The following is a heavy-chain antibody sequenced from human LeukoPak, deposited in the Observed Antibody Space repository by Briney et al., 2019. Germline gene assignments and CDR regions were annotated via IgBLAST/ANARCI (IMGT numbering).Heavy chain of an antibody. J-gene: IGHJ4*02. V-gene: IGHV3-74*01. CDR3: ARDSVEWYIFDY. Sequence: GGPLRLSCAASGFTSSSYWMHWVRQAPGKGPVWVARTNRDGSSTAYADSVKGRFTISKDNAKNTLYLLMNSLRAEDTAVYYCARDSVEWYIFDYWGQGTLVTVSS. D-gene: IGHD3-3*01. CDR1: GFTSSSYW. CDR2: TNRDGSST.